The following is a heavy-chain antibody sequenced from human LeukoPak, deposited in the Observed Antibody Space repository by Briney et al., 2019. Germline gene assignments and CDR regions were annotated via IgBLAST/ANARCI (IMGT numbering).Heavy chain of an antibody. J-gene: IGHJ3*02. CDR3: ARDPWGEYYYDSSVNAFDI. Sequence: ASVKVSCKASGYTFTNYAMNWVRQAPGQGLEWMGWISTYNGNTFYARKFQGRVTVTADTSTSTAYLELRSLRSDDTAVYYCARDPWGEYYYDSSVNAFDIWGQGTMVTVSS. CDR2: ISTYNGNT. CDR1: GYTFTNYA. V-gene: IGHV1-18*01. D-gene: IGHD3-22*01.